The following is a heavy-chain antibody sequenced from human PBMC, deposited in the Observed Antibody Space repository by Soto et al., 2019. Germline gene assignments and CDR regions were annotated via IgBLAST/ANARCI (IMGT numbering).Heavy chain of an antibody. CDR3: ARDRNFGVTSYYFDY. J-gene: IGHJ4*02. CDR2: IWYDGSNK. V-gene: IGHV3-33*01. Sequence: GSLRLSCAASGFTFSSYGMHWVRQAPGKGLEWVAVIWYDGSNKYYADSVKGRFTISRDNSKNTLYLQMNSLRAEDTAVYYCARDRNFGVTSYYFDYWGQGTLVTVSS. D-gene: IGHD3-10*01. CDR1: GFTFSSYG.